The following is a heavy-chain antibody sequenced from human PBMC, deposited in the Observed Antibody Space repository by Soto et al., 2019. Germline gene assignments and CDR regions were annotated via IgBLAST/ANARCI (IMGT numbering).Heavy chain of an antibody. Sequence: QVQLQESGPGLVKPSQTLSLTCTVSGGSISSGGYYWYWIRQHPGKGLEWIGYIYYSGTTYYNPSLKSRVTISVDTPMSHFSLKLSSVCAADTAVYYCAASCVACGGFNYYGMDVWGQGTTVTVSS. CDR3: AASCVACGGFNYYGMDV. J-gene: IGHJ6*02. V-gene: IGHV4-31*03. CDR1: GGSISSGGYY. D-gene: IGHD2-21*01. CDR2: IYYSGTT.